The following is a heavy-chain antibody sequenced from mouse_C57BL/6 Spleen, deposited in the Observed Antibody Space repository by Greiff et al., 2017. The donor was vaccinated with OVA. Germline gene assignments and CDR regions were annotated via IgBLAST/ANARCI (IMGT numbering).Heavy chain of an antibody. J-gene: IGHJ2*01. V-gene: IGHV1-42*01. CDR1: GYSFTGYY. D-gene: IGHD1-1*01. CDR2: INPSTGGT. Sequence: VQLQQSGPELVKPGASVKISCKASGYSFTGYYMNWVKQSPEKSLEWIGEINPSTGGTTYNQKFKAKATLTVDKSSSTAYMQLQSLTSEDSAVYYCAREGDYGSSYPYYFDYWGEGTTHTVAS. CDR3: AREGDYGSSYPYYFDY.